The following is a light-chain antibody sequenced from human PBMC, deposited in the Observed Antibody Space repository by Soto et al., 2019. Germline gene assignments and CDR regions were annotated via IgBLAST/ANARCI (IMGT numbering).Light chain of an antibody. V-gene: IGLV6-57*02. CDR1: SGSIASNY. CDR2: EDN. J-gene: IGLJ2*01. Sequence: NFMLTQPHSVSESPGKTVTISCTGSSGSIASNYVQWYQQRPGSAPTTVIYEDNQRPSGVPSRFSGSIDSSSNSASLTISGLKTEDEADCYSQSYDSGNLVVFGGGTKLTVL. CDR3: QSYDSGNLVV.